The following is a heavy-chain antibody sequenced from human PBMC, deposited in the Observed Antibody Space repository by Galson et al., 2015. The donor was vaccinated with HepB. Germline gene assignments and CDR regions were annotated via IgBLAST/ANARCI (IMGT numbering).Heavy chain of an antibody. CDR1: GFTFSSYG. V-gene: IGHV3-30*02. CDR2: IRYDGSNK. J-gene: IGHJ4*02. D-gene: IGHD3-10*01. CDR3: AKDGYYYGSGSYYLGDY. Sequence: SLRLSCAASGFTFSSYGMHWVRQAPGKGLEWVAFIRYDGSNKYYADSVKGRFTISRDNSKNTLYLQMNSLRAEDTAVYYCAKDGYYYGSGSYYLGDYWGQGTLVTVSS.